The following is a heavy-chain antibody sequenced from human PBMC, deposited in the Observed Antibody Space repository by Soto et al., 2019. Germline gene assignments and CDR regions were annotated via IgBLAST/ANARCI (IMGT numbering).Heavy chain of an antibody. Sequence: PGGSLRLSCAASGLTFSDRYMDWVRQAPGKGLEWVGRIRKKTNSYTTEYAASVKGRFIISRDDSTNSLYLQMSSLKTEDTAVYYCKTVPTVDYSFDYWGQGPLDPVTS. CDR3: KTVPTVDYSFDY. V-gene: IGHV3-72*01. CDR1: GLTFSDRY. J-gene: IGHJ4*02. CDR2: IRKKTNSYTT. D-gene: IGHD4-17*01.